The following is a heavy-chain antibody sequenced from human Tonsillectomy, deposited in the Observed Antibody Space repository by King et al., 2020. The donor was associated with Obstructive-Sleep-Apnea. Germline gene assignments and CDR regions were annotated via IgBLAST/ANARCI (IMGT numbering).Heavy chain of an antibody. D-gene: IGHD6-13*01. J-gene: IGHJ5*02. V-gene: IGHV1-46*01. CDR3: AGGWYSSRWSDNWFDP. CDR2: INPSGSSA. Sequence: QLVQSGAEVKKPGASVELSCKASGYASTTYYVQWVRQAPGQGLEWMGLINPSGSSATYAQKFQGRVTMTRDTSTRTVYMHLSSLRSEDTAIYFCAGGWYSSRWSDNWFDPWGQGTLVTVS. CDR1: GYASTTYY.